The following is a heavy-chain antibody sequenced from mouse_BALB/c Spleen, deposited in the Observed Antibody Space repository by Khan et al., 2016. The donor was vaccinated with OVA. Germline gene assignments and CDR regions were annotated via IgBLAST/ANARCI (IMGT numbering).Heavy chain of an antibody. J-gene: IGHJ4*01. CDR3: AKQIWSPYYGMDY. CDR1: GFSLTDDG. Sequence: QVQLKESGPGLVAPSQSLSITCTVSGFSLTDDGVSWIRQPPGKGLEGRGVIWGGGSTYYYSALKSRLSTSKDNSKSQVFLQMNSLKTDDTAIYYCAKQIWSPYYGMDYWGQGTSVTVSS. V-gene: IGHV2-6-5*01. D-gene: IGHD1-1*02. CDR2: IWGGGST.